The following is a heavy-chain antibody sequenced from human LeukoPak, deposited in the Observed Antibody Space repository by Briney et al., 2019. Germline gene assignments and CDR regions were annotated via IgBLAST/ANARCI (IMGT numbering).Heavy chain of an antibody. CDR2: INPNSGGT. CDR3: ARDRAVAPTPDWIDP. D-gene: IGHD2-15*01. V-gene: IGHV1-2*02. CDR1: GYTFTGYY. Sequence: GASVKVSCKASGYTFTGYYMHWVRQAPGQGLEWMGWINPNSGGTNYAQKFQGRVTMTRDTSISTAYMELSRLRSDDTAVYYCARDRAVAPTPDWIDPWGQGTLVTVSS. J-gene: IGHJ5*02.